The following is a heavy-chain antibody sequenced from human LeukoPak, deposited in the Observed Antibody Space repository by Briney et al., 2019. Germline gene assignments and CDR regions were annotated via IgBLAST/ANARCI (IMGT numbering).Heavy chain of an antibody. J-gene: IGHJ5*02. CDR1: GGSISSSSYY. D-gene: IGHD2-21*01. Sequence: PSETLSLTCTVSGGSISSSSYYWGWIRQPPGKGLEWIGSIYYSGSTYYNPSLKSRATISVDTSKNQFSLKLSSVTAADTAVYYCARQKIAYCGGDCPNWFDPWGQGTLVTVSS. CDR2: IYYSGST. V-gene: IGHV4-39*01. CDR3: ARQKIAYCGGDCPNWFDP.